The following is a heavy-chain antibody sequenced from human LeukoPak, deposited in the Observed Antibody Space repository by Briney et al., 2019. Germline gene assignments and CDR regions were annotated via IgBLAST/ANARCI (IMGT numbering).Heavy chain of an antibody. CDR2: INNDGSST. CDR1: GFTFSSYW. V-gene: IGHV3-74*01. Sequence: GGSLRLSCAASGFTFSSYWMHWVRQAPGKGLVWVSHINNDGSSTTYADSVKGRFTISRDNAKNTLYLQMNSLRADDTAVYYCARASYPTKDYYYYGMDVWGQGTTVTVSS. J-gene: IGHJ6*02. CDR3: ARASYPTKDYYYYGMDV.